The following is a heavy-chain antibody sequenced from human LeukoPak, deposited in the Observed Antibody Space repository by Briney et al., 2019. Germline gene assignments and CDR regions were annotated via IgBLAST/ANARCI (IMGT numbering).Heavy chain of an antibody. Sequence: ASVKVSCKVSGYTLTELSVHWVRQAPGKGLEWMGGSDPEDGETIYAQKFQGRVTMTEDTSTDTAYMELSSLRSEDTAVYYCATVSYCSGGSCSWFDPWGQGTPVTVSS. CDR2: SDPEDGET. V-gene: IGHV1-24*01. CDR1: GYTLTELS. CDR3: ATVSYCSGGSCSWFDP. J-gene: IGHJ5*02. D-gene: IGHD2-15*01.